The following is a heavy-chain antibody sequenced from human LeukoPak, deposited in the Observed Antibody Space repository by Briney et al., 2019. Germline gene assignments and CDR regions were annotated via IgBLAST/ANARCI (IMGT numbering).Heavy chain of an antibody. V-gene: IGHV3-11*04. CDR1: GFTFSDYY. CDR2: ISSSGSTI. Sequence: PGGSLRLSCAASGFTFSDYYMSWIRQAPGKGLGWVSYISSSGSTIYYADSVKGRFTISRDNAKNSLYLQMNSLRAEDTAVYYCARSLGREWLLLSRPFDYWGQGTLVTVSS. CDR3: ARSLGREWLLLSRPFDY. D-gene: IGHD3-22*01. J-gene: IGHJ4*02.